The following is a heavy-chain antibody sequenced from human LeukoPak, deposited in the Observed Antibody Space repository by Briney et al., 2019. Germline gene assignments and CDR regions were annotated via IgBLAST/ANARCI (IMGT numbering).Heavy chain of an antibody. Sequence: SETLSLTCAVSGYSISSGYYWGWIRQPPGKGLEWIASIYNSGSTYYNPSLNSRVTISVGTSKNQFSLNLSSVTAADTAVYYCTRGYSYAYYFDYWGQGTLVTVSS. CDR3: TRGYSYAYYFDY. J-gene: IGHJ4*02. D-gene: IGHD5-18*01. CDR1: GYSISSGYY. V-gene: IGHV4-38-2*01. CDR2: IYNSGST.